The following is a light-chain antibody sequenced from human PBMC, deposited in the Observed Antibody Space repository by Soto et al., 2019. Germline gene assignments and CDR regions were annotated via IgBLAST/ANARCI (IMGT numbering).Light chain of an antibody. Sequence: VMTQSPAYLSASPGERVNLSCRASQNIRSSLVWYQQKPGQAPRLLIYGASSRATGIPDRFSGSGSGTDFTLTISRLEPEDFAVYYCQHYGNTPPSVTFGPGTKVDIK. CDR1: QNIRSS. CDR3: QHYGNTPPSVT. CDR2: GAS. V-gene: IGKV3-20*01. J-gene: IGKJ3*01.